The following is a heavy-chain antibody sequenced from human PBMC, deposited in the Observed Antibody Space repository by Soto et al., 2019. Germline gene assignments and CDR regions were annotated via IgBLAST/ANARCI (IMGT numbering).Heavy chain of an antibody. Sequence: QVQLQESGPGLVKASETLSLTCTVSGYSISSRSYWGWIRQSPGEGLEWIGSIYHSGNTNYNPSLKSRVTLSLDTSKNQFSLKLKSVTAADTAVYYCAREETTLFGVISNWFDPWGQGTLVTVSS. CDR1: GYSISSRSY. D-gene: IGHD3-3*01. V-gene: IGHV4-38-2*02. CDR3: AREETTLFGVISNWFDP. CDR2: IYHSGNT. J-gene: IGHJ5*02.